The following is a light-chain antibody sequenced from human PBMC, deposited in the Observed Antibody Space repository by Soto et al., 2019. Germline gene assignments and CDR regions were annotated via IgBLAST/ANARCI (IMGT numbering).Light chain of an antibody. Sequence: QSVLTQPPSASGTPGQRVTISCSGSGSSIGTNTVNWYRQLPGTAPKLLIYGNNQRPSGVPDRFSGYKSGTSASLGISGLQSEDEADYYCAAWDGSLNNVLFGGGTKVTVL. CDR1: GSSIGTNT. CDR3: AAWDGSLNNVL. CDR2: GNN. J-gene: IGLJ2*01. V-gene: IGLV1-44*01.